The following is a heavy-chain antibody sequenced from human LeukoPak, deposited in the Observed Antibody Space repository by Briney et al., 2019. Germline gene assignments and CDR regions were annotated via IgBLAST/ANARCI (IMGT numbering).Heavy chain of an antibody. CDR2: IYHSGST. Sequence: SQTLSLTCTVSGGSISSGDYYWGWIRQPPGKGLEWLGSIYHSGSTYYNPSLKSRVTISVDTSKNQFSLKLSSVTAADTAVYYCARGVLEWLEYYFDYWGQGTLVTVSS. CDR3: ARGVLEWLEYYFDY. CDR1: GGSISSGDYY. J-gene: IGHJ4*02. D-gene: IGHD3-3*01. V-gene: IGHV4-39*07.